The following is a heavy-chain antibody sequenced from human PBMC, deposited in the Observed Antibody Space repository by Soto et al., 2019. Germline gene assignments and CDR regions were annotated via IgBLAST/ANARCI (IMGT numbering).Heavy chain of an antibody. CDR2: IKQDGSEK. Sequence: PAGSLRLSCEASGFTFSSYAMNWVRQAPGKGLEWVANIKQDGSEKYYVDSVKGRFTISRDNAKNSLYLQMNSLRAEDTAVYYCALLQQLVQYYGMDVWGQGTTVTVS. J-gene: IGHJ6*02. D-gene: IGHD6-13*01. CDR1: GFTFSSYA. CDR3: ALLQQLVQYYGMDV. V-gene: IGHV3-7*01.